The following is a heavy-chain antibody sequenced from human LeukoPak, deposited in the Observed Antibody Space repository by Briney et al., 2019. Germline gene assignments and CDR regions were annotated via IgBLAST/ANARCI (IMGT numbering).Heavy chain of an antibody. J-gene: IGHJ5*02. D-gene: IGHD3-22*01. Sequence: WASVKVSCKVSGYTLTELSMHWVRQAPGQGLEWMGRINPNSGGTNYAQKFQGRVTMTRDTSISTAYMELSRLRSDDTAVYYCALSGDYYDSSGYRAPFDPWGQGTLVTVSS. V-gene: IGHV1-2*06. CDR3: ALSGDYYDSSGYRAPFDP. CDR1: GYTLTELS. CDR2: INPNSGGT.